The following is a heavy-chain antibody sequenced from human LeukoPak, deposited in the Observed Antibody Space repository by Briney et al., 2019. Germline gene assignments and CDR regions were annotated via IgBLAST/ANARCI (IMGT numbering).Heavy chain of an antibody. CDR2: ISSSSSYI. CDR3: ARSDGLDY. J-gene: IGHJ4*02. CDR1: GFTLSTYW. Sequence: PGGSLRLSCAASGFTLSTYWMHWVRQAPGKGLEWVSSISSSSSYIYYADSVKGRFTISRDNAKNSLYLQMNSLRAEDTAVYYCARSDGLDYWGQGTLVTVSS. V-gene: IGHV3-21*01. D-gene: IGHD5-24*01.